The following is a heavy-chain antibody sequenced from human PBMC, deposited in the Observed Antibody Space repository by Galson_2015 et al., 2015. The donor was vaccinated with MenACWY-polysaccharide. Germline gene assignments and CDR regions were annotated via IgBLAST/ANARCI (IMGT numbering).Heavy chain of an antibody. CDR2: IKQDGSEK. D-gene: IGHD1-26*01. CDR1: GFTFNDYW. V-gene: IGHV3-7*03. Sequence: SLRLSCAASGFTFNDYWMSWVRQAPGKGLEWVANIKQDGSEKYYVDSVKGRFTISRDDAKNSLYLQMNSLRAEDTAVYYCARDSGRTGSLDYWGRGTLVTVSS. J-gene: IGHJ4*02. CDR3: ARDSGRTGSLDY.